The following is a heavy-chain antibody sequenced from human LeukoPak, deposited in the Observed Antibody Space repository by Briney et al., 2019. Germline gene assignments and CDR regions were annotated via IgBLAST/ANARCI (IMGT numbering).Heavy chain of an antibody. CDR2: IYYSGST. D-gene: IGHD2-2*01. CDR3: ARVGSYCSSTTCYRYYYYYYMDV. Sequence: PSETLFLTCTVSGGSISSSSYYWGWIRQPPGKGLEWIGSIYYSGSTYYNPSLKSRVTISVDTSKNQFSLKLSSVTAADTAVYYCARVGSYCSSTTCYRYYYYYYMDVWGKGTTVTVSS. V-gene: IGHV4-39*07. J-gene: IGHJ6*03. CDR1: GGSISSSSYY.